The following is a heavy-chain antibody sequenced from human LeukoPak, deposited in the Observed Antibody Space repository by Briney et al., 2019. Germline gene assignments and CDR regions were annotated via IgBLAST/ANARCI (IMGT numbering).Heavy chain of an antibody. D-gene: IGHD6-19*01. Sequence: GGSLRLSCAASGFTFSSYEMNWVRQAPGKGLEWVSAISGSGDTTTYADSVKGRFTISRDNSKNTLYLQMNSLRAEDTAVYYCAKTRVALSSGWYETGFDYWGQGTLVTVSS. CDR1: GFTFSSYE. J-gene: IGHJ4*02. CDR2: ISGSGDTT. V-gene: IGHV3-23*01. CDR3: AKTRVALSSGWYETGFDY.